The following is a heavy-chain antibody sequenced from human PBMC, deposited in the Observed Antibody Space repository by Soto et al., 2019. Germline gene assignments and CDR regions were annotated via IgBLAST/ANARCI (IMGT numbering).Heavy chain of an antibody. CDR3: ARGLLPGYCSSTSCSAYYYYYGMDV. J-gene: IGHJ6*02. CDR1: GGTFSSYA. V-gene: IGHV1-69*06. D-gene: IGHD2-2*01. CDR2: IIPIFGTA. Sequence: QVPLVQSGAEVKKPGSSVKVSCKASGGTFSSYAISWVRQAPGQGLEWMGGIIPIFGTANYAQKFQGRVTITADKSTSTAYMELSSLRSEDTAVYYCARGLLPGYCSSTSCSAYYYYYGMDVWGQGTTVTVSS.